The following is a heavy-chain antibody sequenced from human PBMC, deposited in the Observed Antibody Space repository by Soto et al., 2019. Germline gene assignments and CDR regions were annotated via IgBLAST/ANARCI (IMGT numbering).Heavy chain of an antibody. Sequence: QVQLQESGPGLVKPSQTLSLTCTVSVGSISSGYYYWSWISQPPGKVLELIGYIYYSGSTYYNPSLKSRVTISVDTSKNQCSLKLSSVTAAVTAVYYCARAQGSGFLVSWGQGTLVTVSS. CDR2: IYYSGST. V-gene: IGHV4-30-4*01. CDR3: ARAQGSGFLVS. J-gene: IGHJ4*02. CDR1: VGSISSGYYY. D-gene: IGHD3-10*01.